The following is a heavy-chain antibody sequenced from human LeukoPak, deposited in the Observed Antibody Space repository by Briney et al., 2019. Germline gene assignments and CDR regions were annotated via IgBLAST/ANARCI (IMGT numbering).Heavy chain of an antibody. CDR1: GFTFSSYG. J-gene: IGHJ6*04. CDR2: ISYDGSNK. V-gene: IGHV3-30*18. Sequence: GGSLRLSCAASGFTFSSYGMHWVRQAPGKGLEWVAVISYDGSNKYYADSVKGGFTISRDNSKNTLYLQMNSLRAEDTAVYYCAKVGANYYYYYYGMDVWGKGTTVTVSS. D-gene: IGHD5-24*01. CDR3: AKVGANYYYYYYGMDV.